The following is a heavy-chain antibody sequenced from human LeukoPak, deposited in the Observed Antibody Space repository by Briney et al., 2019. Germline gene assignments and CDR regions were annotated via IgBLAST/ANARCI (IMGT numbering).Heavy chain of an antibody. D-gene: IGHD2-2*01. CDR3: ARGSGYCSSTSCYWYYYYYMDV. CDR2: ITRGSIYT. J-gene: IGHJ6*03. V-gene: IGHV3-21*01. CDR1: GFTFSNYN. Sequence: GGSLRLSCAASGFTFSNYNMNWVRQTPGKGLEWVSSITRGSIYTFYADSVKGRFTISRDNAKNSLSLQMNSLRAEDTAVYYCARGSGYCSSTSCYWYYYYYMDVWGKGTTVTISS.